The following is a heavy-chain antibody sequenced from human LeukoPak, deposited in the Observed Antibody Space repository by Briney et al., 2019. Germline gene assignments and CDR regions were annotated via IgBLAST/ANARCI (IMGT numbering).Heavy chain of an antibody. D-gene: IGHD1-26*01. Sequence: WASVKVSRKASGGTFSSYAINWVRQAPGQGLEWMGRIIPMLGTVNYAQKFQGRVTIIADKFTSTAYMELSSLRSEDTAMYYCARDQKVGATPYFSMDVWGQGTTVTVSS. J-gene: IGHJ6*02. CDR1: GGTFSSYA. V-gene: IGHV1-69*04. CDR3: ARDQKVGATPYFSMDV. CDR2: IIPMLGTV.